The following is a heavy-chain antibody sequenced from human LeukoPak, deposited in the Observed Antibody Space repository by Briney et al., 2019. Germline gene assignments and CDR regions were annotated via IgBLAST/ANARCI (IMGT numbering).Heavy chain of an antibody. V-gene: IGHV3-23*01. J-gene: IGHJ6*01. CDR2: VSGSAGST. D-gene: IGHD5-12*01. Sequence: GGSLRLSCAASGSTVRNNYMSWVRQAPGKGLEWVSAVSGSAGSTYYADSVKGRFTISRDNSKNTLYLQMNSLRAEDTAVYYCAGYGGYYAYYFGMDVWGQGTTVTVSS. CDR1: GSTVRNNY. CDR3: AGYGGYYAYYFGMDV.